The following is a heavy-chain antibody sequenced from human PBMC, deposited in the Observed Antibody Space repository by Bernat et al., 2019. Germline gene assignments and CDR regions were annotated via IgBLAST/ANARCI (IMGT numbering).Heavy chain of an antibody. Sequence: VHLVESGGGVVQPGRSLRLSCAASGFTFSASGMDWVRQAPGKGLEWVSLISYDGNNKNYADSVKGRFTISRDNSKNTVYLQMDSLRAEDSAIYYCARHGSEWSRDHWGLGTLVTVSS. CDR3: ARHGSEWSRDH. CDR1: GFTFSASG. CDR2: ISYDGNNK. D-gene: IGHD3-3*01. J-gene: IGHJ4*02. V-gene: IGHV3-33*01.